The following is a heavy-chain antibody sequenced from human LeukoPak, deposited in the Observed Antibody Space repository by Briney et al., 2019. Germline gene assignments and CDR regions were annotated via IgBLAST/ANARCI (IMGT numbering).Heavy chain of an antibody. CDR1: GGSISSYY. CDR3: ARYYDSSGYYVP. V-gene: IGHV4-59*01. D-gene: IGHD3-22*01. Sequence: SETLSLTCTVSGGSISSYYWSWIRQPPGKGLEWIGYIYCSGSTNYNPFLKSRVTISVDTSKNQFSLKLSSVTAADTAVYYCARYYDSSGYYVPWGQGTLVTVSS. CDR2: IYCSGST. J-gene: IGHJ5*02.